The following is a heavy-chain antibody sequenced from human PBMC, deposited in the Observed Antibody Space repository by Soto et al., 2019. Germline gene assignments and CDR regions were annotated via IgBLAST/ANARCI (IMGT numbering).Heavy chain of an antibody. Sequence: EVQLVESGGGLVQPGGSLILSCAASGFTFRTYGMNWVRQAPGKGMEWISYISGDSRSTYYADSVKGRFTISRDYADNSLLLQTYSLRAADTALYCCAGVMSDYGSPLPWLASWGQGTLVTVSS. CDR2: ISGDSRST. J-gene: IGHJ4*02. V-gene: IGHV3-48*01. D-gene: IGHD4-17*01. CDR3: AGVMSDYGSPLPWLAS. CDR1: GFTFRTYG.